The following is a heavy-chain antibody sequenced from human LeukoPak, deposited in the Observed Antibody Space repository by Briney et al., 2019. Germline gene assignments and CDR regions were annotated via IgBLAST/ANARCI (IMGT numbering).Heavy chain of an antibody. Sequence: SLTLSCAASGFTFSDYYMSWIRQAPGKGLEWVAVIWYDGSNKYYADSVKGRFTISRDNSKNTLYLQMNSLRAEDTAVYYCARDDYGDYDLSGFDYWGQGTVDSVSS. CDR2: IWYDGSNK. J-gene: IGHJ4*02. V-gene: IGHV3-33*08. D-gene: IGHD4-17*01. CDR3: ARDDYGDYDLSGFDY. CDR1: GFTFSDYY.